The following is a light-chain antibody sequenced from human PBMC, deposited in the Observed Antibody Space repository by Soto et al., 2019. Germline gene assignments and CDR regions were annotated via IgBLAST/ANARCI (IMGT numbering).Light chain of an antibody. CDR1: QSISSW. J-gene: IGKJ1*01. V-gene: IGKV1-5*03. CDR2: KAS. CDR3: QQYNSYSAT. Sequence: DIQMTHSASTLSASVGDRVTITCRASQSISSWLAWYQQKPGKAPKLLIYKASSLESGVPSRFSGSGSGTEFTLTISSLQPDDFATYYCQQYNSYSATFGQGTKV.